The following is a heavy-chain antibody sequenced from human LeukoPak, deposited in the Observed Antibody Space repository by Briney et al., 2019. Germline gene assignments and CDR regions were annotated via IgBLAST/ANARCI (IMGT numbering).Heavy chain of an antibody. V-gene: IGHV3-21*01. D-gene: IGHD3-10*01. J-gene: IGHJ4*02. CDR2: ISSSSSYI. CDR3: ARDYYGSGGVLDY. Sequence: PGGSLRLSCAASGFTFSSYSMNWVRQAPGKGLEWVSSISSSSSYIYYADSVKGRFTISRDNAKNSLYLQMNSLRAEDTAVYYCARDYYGSGGVLDYWGQGTLVTVSS. CDR1: GFTFSSYS.